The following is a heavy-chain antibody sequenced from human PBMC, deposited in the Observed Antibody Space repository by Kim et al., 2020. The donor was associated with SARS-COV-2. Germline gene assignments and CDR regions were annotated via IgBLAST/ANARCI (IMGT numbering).Heavy chain of an antibody. CDR1: GYTFTSYY. CDR2: INPSGGST. D-gene: IGHD3-10*01. CDR3: ARDGLTMVRGVSAAYYYGMDV. J-gene: IGHJ6*02. Sequence: ASVKVSCKASGYTFTSYYMHWVRQAPGQGLEWMGIINPSGGSTSYAQKFQGRVTMTRDTSTSTVYMELSSLRSEDTAVYYCARDGLTMVRGVSAAYYYGMDVWGQGTTVTVSS. V-gene: IGHV1-46*01.